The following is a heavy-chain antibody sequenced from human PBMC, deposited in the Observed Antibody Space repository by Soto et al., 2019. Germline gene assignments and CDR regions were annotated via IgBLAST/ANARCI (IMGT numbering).Heavy chain of an antibody. CDR2: IYYSGST. V-gene: IGHV4-31*03. J-gene: IGHJ5*02. CDR3: ARTLRGGGSSWSDP. CDR1: GGSISSGGYY. Sequence: KPSETLSLTCTVSGGSISSGGYYWSWIRQQPGKGLEWIGYIYYSGSTYYNPSLKSRVTISVDTSKNQFSLKLSSVTAADTAVYYCARTLRGGGSSWSDPWGQGTLVTVSS. D-gene: IGHD2-15*01.